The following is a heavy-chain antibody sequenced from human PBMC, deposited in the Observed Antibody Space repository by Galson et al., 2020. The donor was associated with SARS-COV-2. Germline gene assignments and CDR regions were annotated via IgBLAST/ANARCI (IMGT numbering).Heavy chain of an antibody. Sequence: ETSETLSLTCTVSGGSISNYYWSWIRQPPGKGLEWIGYIYYSGSTNYNPSLKSRVTISIDTSKNQFSLKLSSVTAADTAVYYCARGSPAQDYYGSGSYHPDIDYWGQGTLVTVSS. J-gene: IGHJ4*02. CDR1: GGSISNYY. D-gene: IGHD3-10*01. CDR2: IYYSGST. CDR3: ARGSPAQDYYGSGSYHPDIDY. V-gene: IGHV4-59*01.